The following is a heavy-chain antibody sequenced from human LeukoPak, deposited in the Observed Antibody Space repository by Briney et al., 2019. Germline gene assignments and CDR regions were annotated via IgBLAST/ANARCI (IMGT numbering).Heavy chain of an antibody. Sequence: GGSLRLSCAASGFTFDDYIMHWVRQAPGKGLEWVSLISWDGGTRHYADSVKGRFTISRDNSKNSLYLQMNSLRTEDTALYYCAFNSSSALGFDYWGQGTLVTVSS. CDR3: AFNSSSALGFDY. CDR2: ISWDGGTR. V-gene: IGHV3-43*01. J-gene: IGHJ4*02. D-gene: IGHD6-6*01. CDR1: GFTFDDYI.